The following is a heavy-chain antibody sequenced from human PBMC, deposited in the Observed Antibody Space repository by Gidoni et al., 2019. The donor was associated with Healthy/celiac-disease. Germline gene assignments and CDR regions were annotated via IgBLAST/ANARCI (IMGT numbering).Heavy chain of an antibody. CDR2: ISGSGGST. D-gene: IGHD3-16*01. CDR1: GFTFSSYA. Sequence: EVQLLESVGGLVQPGGSLRLSCAASGFTFSSYAIGWVRPAPGKGLEWVSAISGSGGSTYYADSVKGRFTISRDNSKNTLYLQMNSLRAEDTAVYYCAKDGGDFDYWGQGTLVTVSS. J-gene: IGHJ4*02. V-gene: IGHV3-23*01. CDR3: AKDGGDFDY.